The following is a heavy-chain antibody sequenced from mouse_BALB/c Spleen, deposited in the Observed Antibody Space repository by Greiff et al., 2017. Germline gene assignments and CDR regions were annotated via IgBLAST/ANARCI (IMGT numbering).Heavy chain of an antibody. CDR2: IRSKSNNYAT. D-gene: IGHD1-2*01. CDR1: GFTFNTYA. CDR3: ARRGYPSYAMDY. Sequence: EVKVEESGGGLVQPKGSLKLSCAASGFTFNTYAMNWVRQAPGKGLEWVARIRSKSNNYATYYADSVKDRFTISRDDSQSMLYLQMNNLKTEDTAMYYCARRGYPSYAMDYWGQGTSVTVSS. J-gene: IGHJ4*01. V-gene: IGHV10-1*02.